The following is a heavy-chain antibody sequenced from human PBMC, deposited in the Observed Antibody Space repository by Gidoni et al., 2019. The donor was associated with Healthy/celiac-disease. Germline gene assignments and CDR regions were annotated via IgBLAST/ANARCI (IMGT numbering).Heavy chain of an antibody. CDR3: ARINHLGWLLPHYFDY. D-gene: IGHD3-22*01. CDR1: GFSLSNARMG. J-gene: IGHJ4*02. V-gene: IGHV2-26*01. CDR2: IFSNDEK. Sequence: QVTLKESGPVLVKPTETLTLTCTVSGFSLSNARMGVSWIRQPPGKALEWLAHIFSNDEKSYSTSLKSRLTNSKDTSKSQVGLNMTNMDPVETATNYCARINHLGWLLPHYFDYWGQGTLVTVSS.